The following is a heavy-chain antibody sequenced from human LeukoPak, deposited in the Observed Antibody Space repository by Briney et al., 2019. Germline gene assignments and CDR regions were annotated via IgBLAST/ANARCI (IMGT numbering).Heavy chain of an antibody. D-gene: IGHD4-17*01. V-gene: IGHV3-15*01. CDR1: GFTFSNAW. CDR2: IKSKTDDGTT. Sequence: PGGSLRLSCAASGFTFSNAWMSWVRQAPGKGLEWVGRIKSKTDDGTTDYAAPVKGRFTISRDDSKNTLYLQMNSLKTEDTAVYYCARGGYGDYPLGGFDIWGQGTMVTVSS. J-gene: IGHJ3*02. CDR3: ARGGYGDYPLGGFDI.